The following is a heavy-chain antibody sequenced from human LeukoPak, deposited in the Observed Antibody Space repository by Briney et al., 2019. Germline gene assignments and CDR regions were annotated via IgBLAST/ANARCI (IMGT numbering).Heavy chain of an antibody. D-gene: IGHD3-9*01. CDR3: ARADILTGSSPYADFDY. Sequence: EASVKVSCKASGYTFTGYYMHWVRQAPGQGLEWMGWINPNSGGTNYAQKFQGRVTMTRDTSISTAYMELNRLTSDDTALYYCARADILTGSSPYADFDYWGQGTLVTVSS. J-gene: IGHJ4*02. CDR1: GYTFTGYY. CDR2: INPNSGGT. V-gene: IGHV1-2*02.